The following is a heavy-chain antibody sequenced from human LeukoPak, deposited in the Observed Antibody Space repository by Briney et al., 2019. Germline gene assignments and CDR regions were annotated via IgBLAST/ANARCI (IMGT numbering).Heavy chain of an antibody. D-gene: IGHD5-12*01. J-gene: IGHJ4*02. V-gene: IGHV4-4*02. CDR3: ARAGGRDFHFDS. Sequence: SETLSLTCAVSGGSITNSYWWTWVRQSPGKGLGWVGEIYCSGSTNYNPSLKSRVTMSVDKSKNQFSLKLSSVTAADTAFYFCARAGGRDFHFDSWGQGTLVTVSS. CDR1: GGSITNSYW. CDR2: IYCSGST.